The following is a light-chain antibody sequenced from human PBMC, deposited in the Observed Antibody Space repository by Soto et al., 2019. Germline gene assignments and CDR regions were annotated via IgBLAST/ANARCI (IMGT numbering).Light chain of an antibody. CDR2: AAS. Sequence: DVQMTQSPSSLSASIGDRVTITCRASPNVGKYLNWNQQKPGKAPNVLIHAASTLRSGVPLRFSGSGSGTEFTLTISSLQPEDSGTYYCQQIYVTPLTFGGGTRLEV. CDR1: PNVGKY. J-gene: IGKJ4*01. V-gene: IGKV1-39*01. CDR3: QQIYVTPLT.